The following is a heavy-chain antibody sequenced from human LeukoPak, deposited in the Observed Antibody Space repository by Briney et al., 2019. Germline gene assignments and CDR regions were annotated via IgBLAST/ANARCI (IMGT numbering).Heavy chain of an antibody. Sequence: SETLSLTCTVSGGSIPSYYWTWIRQPPGKGLEWIGYVFYSGDTNYNPPLKSRVTISVDASRNQFSLRLRSVTAADTALYYCARGIATAGTLDFWGQGTLVTVSS. CDR1: GGSIPSYY. J-gene: IGHJ4*02. V-gene: IGHV4-59*13. CDR3: ARGIATAGTLDF. CDR2: VFYSGDT. D-gene: IGHD6-13*01.